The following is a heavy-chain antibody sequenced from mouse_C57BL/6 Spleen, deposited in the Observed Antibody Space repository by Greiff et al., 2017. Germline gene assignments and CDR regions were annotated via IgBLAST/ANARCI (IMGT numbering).Heavy chain of an antibody. J-gene: IGHJ2*01. D-gene: IGHD2-4*01. CDR3: ARTYYDYDGYYFDY. CDR2: INPSSGYT. CDR1: GYTFTSYT. Sequence: VQVVESGAELARPGASVKMSCKASGYTFTSYTMHWVKQRPGQGLEWIGYINPSSGYTKYNQKFKDKATLTADKSSSTAYMQLSSLTSEDSAVYYCARTYYDYDGYYFDYWGQGTTLTVSS. V-gene: IGHV1-4*01.